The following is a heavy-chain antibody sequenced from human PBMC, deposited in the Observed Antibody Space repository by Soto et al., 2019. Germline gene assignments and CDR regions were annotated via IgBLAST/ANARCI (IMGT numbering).Heavy chain of an antibody. CDR2: IKQDGSEK. J-gene: IGHJ3*02. V-gene: IGHV3-7*01. D-gene: IGHD3-16*02. Sequence: PGGSLRLSCAASGFTFSSYWMSWVRQAPGKGLEWVANIKQDGSEKYYVDSVKGRFTISRDNAKNSLYLQMNSLRAEDTAVYYCAGDFMIRFGGVIVGGVFDIWGQGKMVPVS. CDR1: GFTFSSYW. CDR3: AGDFMIRFGGVIVGGVFDI.